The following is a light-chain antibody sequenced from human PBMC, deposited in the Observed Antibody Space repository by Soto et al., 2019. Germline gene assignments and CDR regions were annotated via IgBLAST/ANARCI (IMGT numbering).Light chain of an antibody. Sequence: EIVLTQSPATLSLSPGERATLSCRASQSVSSYLAWYQQKPGQAPRLLIYDASNRATGIPARFSGSGSGTDFTPTIRRLGPEDFAVLFWPPPYHLAPTFGRGTKVEI. V-gene: IGKV3-11*01. CDR2: DAS. CDR3: PPPYHLAPT. J-gene: IGKJ4*01. CDR1: QSVSSY.